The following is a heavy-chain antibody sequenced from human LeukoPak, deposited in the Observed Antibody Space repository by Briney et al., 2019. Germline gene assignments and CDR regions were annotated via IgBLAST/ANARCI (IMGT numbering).Heavy chain of an antibody. CDR2: ISYDGSNK. J-gene: IGHJ3*02. CDR1: GFTFSSYW. V-gene: IGHV3-30-3*01. Sequence: PGGSLRLSRAASGFTFSSYWMHWVRQAPGKGLEWVAVISYDGSNKYYADSVKGRFTISRDNSKNTLYLQMNSLRAEDTAVYYCARGASPRGVIFDAFDIWGQGTMVTVSS. D-gene: IGHD3-10*01. CDR3: ARGASPRGVIFDAFDI.